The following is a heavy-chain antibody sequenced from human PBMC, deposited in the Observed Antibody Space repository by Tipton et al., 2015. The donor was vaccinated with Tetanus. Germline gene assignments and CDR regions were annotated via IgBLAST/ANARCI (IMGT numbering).Heavy chain of an antibody. CDR3: VSGSALDY. CDR1: GFIFSDYY. V-gene: IGHV3-11*04. Sequence: SLRLSCAASGFIFSDYYMSWIRQAPGKGLEWVTYISYSGSTIYYVDSVKGRFTISRDNAKNSLFLEMNSLRADNTAVYYCVSGSALDYWGQGTLITVSS. CDR2: ISYSGSTI. J-gene: IGHJ4*02. D-gene: IGHD6-25*01.